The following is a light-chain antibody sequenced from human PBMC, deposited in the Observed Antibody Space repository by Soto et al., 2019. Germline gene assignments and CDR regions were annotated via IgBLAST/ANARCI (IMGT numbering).Light chain of an antibody. CDR2: GAS. J-gene: IGKJ1*01. V-gene: IGKV3-15*01. CDR1: QSVSNN. Sequence: EIVLTQSPGTLSLSPGERATLSCRASQSVSNNYLAWYQQKPGQAPRLLIYGASTRATGIPARFSGSGSGTEFTLTISSLQSEDFAVYYCQQYNSWPLTFGEGTKVDIK. CDR3: QQYNSWPLT.